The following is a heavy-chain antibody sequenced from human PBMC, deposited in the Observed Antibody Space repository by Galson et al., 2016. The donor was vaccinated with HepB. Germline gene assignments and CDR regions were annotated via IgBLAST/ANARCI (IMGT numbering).Heavy chain of an antibody. V-gene: IGHV3-48*01. J-gene: IGHJ5*02. D-gene: IGHD6-13*01. CDR3: ARDSGYSSSWLWFDP. Sequence: SLRLSCAASGFTFSSYSMNWVRQAPGKGLEWVSYISSSSSTIYYADSVKGRFTISRDNAKNSLYLQMNSLRAEDTAVYYCARDSGYSSSWLWFDPWGQGTLVTVSS. CDR1: GFTFSSYS. CDR2: ISSSSSTI.